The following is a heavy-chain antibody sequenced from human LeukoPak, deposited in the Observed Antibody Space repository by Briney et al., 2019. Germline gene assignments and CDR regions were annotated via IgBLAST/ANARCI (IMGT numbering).Heavy chain of an antibody. CDR1: GFTFRSYW. CDR2: IYYSGSA. CDR3: ARAGGVRTAALDLDY. J-gene: IGHJ4*02. Sequence: GSLRLSCAASGFTFRSYWMSWVRQAPGKGLEWIGNIYYSGSANHNPSLKSRVTISRDTSKNQFSLKLTSVTTADTAVYYCARAGGVRTAALDLDYWGQGTLVTVSS. D-gene: IGHD6-25*01. V-gene: IGHV4-59*01.